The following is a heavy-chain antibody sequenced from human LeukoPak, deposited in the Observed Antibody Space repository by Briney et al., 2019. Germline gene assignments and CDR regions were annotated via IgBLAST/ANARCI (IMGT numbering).Heavy chain of an antibody. CDR3: ARVKDVVLVVAAPRYGMDV. CDR1: GVSFSDYY. J-gene: IGHJ6*04. Sequence: SETLSLTCAVYGVSFSDYYWSWIRQPPGKGLEWIGEINHSGSTNYNPSLKSRVTVSVDTSKNQFSLNLSSVTAADTAVYYCARVKDVVLVVAAPRYGMDVWGKGTTVSASS. V-gene: IGHV4-34*01. CDR2: INHSGST. D-gene: IGHD2-15*01.